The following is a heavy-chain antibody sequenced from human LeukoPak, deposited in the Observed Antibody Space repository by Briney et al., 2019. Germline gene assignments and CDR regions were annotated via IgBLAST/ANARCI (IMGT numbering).Heavy chain of an antibody. CDR1: GCSISSGGYS. CDR2: IYHSGST. V-gene: IGHV4-30-2*01. D-gene: IGHD4-17*01. J-gene: IGHJ5*02. Sequence: SQTLSLTCTVSGCSISSGGYSWSWIRQPPGKGLEWIGYIYHSGSTYYNPSLKSRVTISVDRSKNQFSLKLSSVTAADTAVYYCARDDYGDNGVWFDPWGQGTLVTVSS. CDR3: ARDDYGDNGVWFDP.